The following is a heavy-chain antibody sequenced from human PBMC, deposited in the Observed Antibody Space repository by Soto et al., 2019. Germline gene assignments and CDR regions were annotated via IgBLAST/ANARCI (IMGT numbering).Heavy chain of an antibody. CDR3: GGDRIVVVVAATPYYYGMDV. CDR2: ISYDGSNK. V-gene: IGHV3-30-3*01. Sequence: QVQLVESGGGVVQPGRSLRLSCAASGFTFSSYAMHWVRQAPGKGLEWVAVISYDGSNKYYADSVKGRFTISKDNSKKTLYLQENGLRAEDTGVNCCGGDRIVVVVAATPYYYGMDVWGQGTTVTVSS. D-gene: IGHD2-15*01. J-gene: IGHJ6*02. CDR1: GFTFSSYA.